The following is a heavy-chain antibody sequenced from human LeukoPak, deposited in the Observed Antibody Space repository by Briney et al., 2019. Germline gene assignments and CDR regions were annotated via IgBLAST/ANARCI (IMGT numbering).Heavy chain of an antibody. D-gene: IGHD3/OR15-3a*01. Sequence: GGSLRLPCAVSGITLSNYGMSWVRQAPGKGLEWVAGISDSGGSTKYADSVKGRFTISRDNPKHTLFLQMNSLRADDTAVYFCAKRGVVIRVFLVGFHKEAYYFESWGQGALVTVSS. V-gene: IGHV3-23*01. J-gene: IGHJ4*02. CDR1: GITLSNYG. CDR2: ISDSGGST. CDR3: AKRGVVIRVFLVGFHKEAYYFES.